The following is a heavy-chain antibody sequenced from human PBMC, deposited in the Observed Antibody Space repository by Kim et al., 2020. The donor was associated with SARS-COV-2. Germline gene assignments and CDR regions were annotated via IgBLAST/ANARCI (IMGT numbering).Heavy chain of an antibody. CDR2: INHSGST. V-gene: IGHV4-34*01. Sequence: SETVSLTCAVYGGSFSGYYWSWIRQPPGKGLEWIGEINHSGSTNYNPSLKSRVTISVDTSKNQFSLKLSSVTAADTAVYYCAEGGYYYGMDVWGQGTTVTVSS. J-gene: IGHJ6*02. CDR3: AEGGYYYGMDV. CDR1: GGSFSGYY. D-gene: IGHD1-26*01.